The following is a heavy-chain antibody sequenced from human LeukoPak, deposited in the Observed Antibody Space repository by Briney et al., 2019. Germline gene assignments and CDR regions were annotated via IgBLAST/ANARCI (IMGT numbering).Heavy chain of an antibody. J-gene: IGHJ4*02. V-gene: IGHV4-34*01. CDR3: ARSYNRVELLCY. CDR2: INHSGST. D-gene: IGHD3-10*01. CDR1: GGSFSGYY. Sequence: PSETLSLTCAVYGGSFSGYYWTWIRQPPGKGLEWIGEINHSGSTNYNPSLKSRVTISVDTSKNQFSLKLSSVTVADTAVYYCARSYNRVELLCYWSQGTLVTVSS.